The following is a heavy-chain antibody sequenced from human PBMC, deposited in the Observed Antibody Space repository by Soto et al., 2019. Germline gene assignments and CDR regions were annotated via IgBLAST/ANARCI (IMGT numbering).Heavy chain of an antibody. CDR1: GAYISGADSY. Sequence: QVHLQQSGPGLVKASETLSLSSVFSGAYISGADSYWFWIRKPPGKGLEWIGYIAYSGDTYYNPSLRRRVTIAATRSENKFSLTLKSVMAADTAVDFCARDFERSAIGPWGQGTSVTVSS. V-gene: IGHV4-31*11. J-gene: IGHJ5*02. CDR3: ARDFERSAIGP. CDR2: IAYSGDT. D-gene: IGHD3-9*01.